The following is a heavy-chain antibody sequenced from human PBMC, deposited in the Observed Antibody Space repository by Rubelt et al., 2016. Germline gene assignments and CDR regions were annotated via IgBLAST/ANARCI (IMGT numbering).Heavy chain of an antibody. D-gene: IGHD3-16*02. CDR3: ARAVRVGQLSWDD. CDR2: INPNSGGT. V-gene: IGHV1-2*02. J-gene: IGHJ4*02. Sequence: QIQLVQSGAEVKKPGASVKVSCKASGYTFTDYGITWVRQAPGQGLEWVGWINPNSGGTNFAQKFQGRVTMTRDTSINTAYMGLSRLKSDDTAGYYCARAVRVGQLSWDDWGQGSLVTVSS. CDR1: GYTFTDYG.